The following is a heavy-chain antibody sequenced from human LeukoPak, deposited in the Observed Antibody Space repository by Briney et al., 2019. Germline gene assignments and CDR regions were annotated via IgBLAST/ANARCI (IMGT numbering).Heavy chain of an antibody. CDR3: ARDDLEQLAPGDY. V-gene: IGHV3-30*03. CDR2: ISYDGSNK. Sequence: PGRSLRLSCAASRFTFSTYGMHWVRQAPGKGPEWVAVISYDGSNKYYADSVKGRFTISRDNAKNSLYLQMNSLRAEDTAVYYCARDDLEQLAPGDYWGQGTLVTVSS. D-gene: IGHD6-6*01. CDR1: RFTFSTYG. J-gene: IGHJ4*02.